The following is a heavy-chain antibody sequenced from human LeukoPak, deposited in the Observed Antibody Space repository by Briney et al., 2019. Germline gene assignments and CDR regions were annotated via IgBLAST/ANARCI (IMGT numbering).Heavy chain of an antibody. D-gene: IGHD3-10*01. CDR1: GFIFSNAW. Sequence: GGSLRLSCAASGFIFSNAWMSWVRQSPGKGLEWVGRIKSKTDGGTTDYAAPVKGRFIISRDDSKNTLYLQMNSLKTEDTAVYYCTTDYYGSGSYPDAFDIWGRGTMVTVSS. V-gene: IGHV3-15*01. CDR2: IKSKTDGGTT. CDR3: TTDYYGSGSYPDAFDI. J-gene: IGHJ3*02.